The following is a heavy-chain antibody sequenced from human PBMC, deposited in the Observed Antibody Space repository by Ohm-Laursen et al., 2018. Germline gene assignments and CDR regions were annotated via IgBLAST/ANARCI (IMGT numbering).Heavy chain of an antibody. CDR3: TRDRWWVFDY. D-gene: IGHD2-15*01. CDR2: IRSKAYGGTT. J-gene: IGHJ4*02. CDR1: GFTFGDYA. V-gene: IGHV3-49*03. Sequence: RSLRLSCTASGFTFGDYAMSWFRQAPGKGLEWVGFIRSKAYGGTTEYAASVKGRFTISRDDFKSIAYLQMNSLKTEYTAVYYCTRDRWWVFDYWGQGTLVTVSS.